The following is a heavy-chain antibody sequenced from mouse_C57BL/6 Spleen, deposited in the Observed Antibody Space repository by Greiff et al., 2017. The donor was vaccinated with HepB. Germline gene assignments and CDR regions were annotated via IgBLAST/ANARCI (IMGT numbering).Heavy chain of an antibody. CDR1: GFTFSDYG. J-gene: IGHJ3*01. D-gene: IGHD2-10*01. V-gene: IGHV5-17*01. CDR3: ARTPSYGNYVAWFAY. CDR2: ISSGSSTI. Sequence: EVNLVESGGGLVKPGGSLKLSCAASGFTFSDYGMHWVRQAPEKGLEWVAYISSGSSTIYYADTVKGRFTISRDNAKNTLFLQMTSLRSEDTAMYYCARTPSYGNYVAWFAYWGQGTLVTVSA.